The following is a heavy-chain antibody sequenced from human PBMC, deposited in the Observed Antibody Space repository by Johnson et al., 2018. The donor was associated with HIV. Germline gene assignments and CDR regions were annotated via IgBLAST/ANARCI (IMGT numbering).Heavy chain of an antibody. D-gene: IGHD6-19*01. J-gene: IGHJ3*02. CDR3: ARDRQAVRGTFDI. V-gene: IGHV3-20*04. CDR2: INWNGGST. CDR1: GLIFDDYA. Sequence: MPLVESGGGVLRPGGSLRVSCAASGLIFDDYAMSWVRQAPGKGLEWVSAINWNGGSTVYADSMKGRFTISSDNAKNSLYLQMNSLRAEDTALYYCARDRQAVRGTFDIWGQGTMVTVSS.